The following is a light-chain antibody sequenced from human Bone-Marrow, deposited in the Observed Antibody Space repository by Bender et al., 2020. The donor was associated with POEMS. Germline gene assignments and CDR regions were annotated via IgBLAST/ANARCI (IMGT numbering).Light chain of an antibody. CDR2: EVN. CDR3: CSYTSSTTLV. CDR1: SSDVGSYNL. J-gene: IGLJ2*01. Sequence: QSALTQPRSVSGSPGQSVTISCTGTSSDVGSYNLVSWYQQHPGKAPKFMIYEVNKRPSGVSNRFSGSKSDNTASLTISGLQAEDEADFYCCSYTSSTTLVFGGGTKVTVL. V-gene: IGLV2-14*02.